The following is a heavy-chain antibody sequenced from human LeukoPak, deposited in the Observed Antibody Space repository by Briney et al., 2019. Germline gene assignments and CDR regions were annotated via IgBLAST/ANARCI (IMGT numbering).Heavy chain of an antibody. CDR2: IYYSGST. Sequence: PSETLSLTCTVSGGSISNSNYYWGWIRQPPGKGLEWIGNIYYSGSTYYNPSLKSRVTISVDTSKNQFSLKLSSVTAADTAVYYCASAPSNYYYYMDVWGKGTTVTISS. V-gene: IGHV4-39*07. J-gene: IGHJ6*03. CDR3: ASAPSNYYYYMDV. CDR1: GGSISNSNYY.